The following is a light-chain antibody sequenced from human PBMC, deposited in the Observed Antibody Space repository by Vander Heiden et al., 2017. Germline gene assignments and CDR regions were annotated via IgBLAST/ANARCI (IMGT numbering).Light chain of an antibody. Sequence: HSPLTQPPSPSGSPGQPGTISCTGTSSAVGGYDYVSWYKQTPGKAPKLMIYEGTKRPSGVPDRFSGSKSGNTASLTVSGLQDEDEAYYYCSSYAGSSVVFGGGTKLTVL. CDR3: SSYAGSSVV. J-gene: IGLJ2*01. CDR1: SSAVGGYDY. V-gene: IGLV2-8*01. CDR2: EGT.